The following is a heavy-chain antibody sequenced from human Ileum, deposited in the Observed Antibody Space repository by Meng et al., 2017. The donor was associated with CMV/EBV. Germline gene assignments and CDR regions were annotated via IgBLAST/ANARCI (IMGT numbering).Heavy chain of an antibody. V-gene: IGHV3-11*01. CDR3: ARDQDKSGSYYIDS. Sequence: GESLKISCAASEFTFIDYYMSWIRQAPGKGLEWVSYISSSGSIIDYGDSVKGRFTISRDNAKNSLYLEMNSLRAEDTAVYYCARDQDKSGSYYIDSWGQGTLVTVSS. CDR1: EFTFIDYY. J-gene: IGHJ4*02. CDR2: ISSSGSII. D-gene: IGHD1-26*01.